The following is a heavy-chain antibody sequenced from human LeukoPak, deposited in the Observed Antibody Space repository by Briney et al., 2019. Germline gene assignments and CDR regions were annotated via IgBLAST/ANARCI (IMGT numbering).Heavy chain of an antibody. D-gene: IGHD6-6*01. V-gene: IGHV3-23*01. CDR2: ISVSGGST. CDR3: AKDRAGYSSSSDY. J-gene: IGHJ4*02. CDR1: GFTFSSYA. Sequence: PGGSLRLSCAASGFTFSSYAMSWVRQAPGKGLEWVSAISVSGGSTYYADSVKGRFTMSRDNSKNTLYLQMNSLRAEDTAVYYCAKDRAGYSSSSDYWCQGTLVTVSS.